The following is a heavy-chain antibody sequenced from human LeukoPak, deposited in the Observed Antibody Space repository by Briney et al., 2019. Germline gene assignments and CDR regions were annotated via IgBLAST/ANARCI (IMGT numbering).Heavy chain of an antibody. CDR3: ARDPGDGYNLGAFDI. V-gene: IGHV1-69*13. CDR1: GGTFSSYA. J-gene: IGHJ3*02. Sequence: GASVKVSCKASGGTFSSYAISWVRQAPGQGLEWMGGIIPIFGTANYAQKFQGRVTITADESTSTAYMELSSLRSEDTAVYHCARDPGDGYNLGAFDIWGQGTMVTVSS. CDR2: IIPIFGTA. D-gene: IGHD5-24*01.